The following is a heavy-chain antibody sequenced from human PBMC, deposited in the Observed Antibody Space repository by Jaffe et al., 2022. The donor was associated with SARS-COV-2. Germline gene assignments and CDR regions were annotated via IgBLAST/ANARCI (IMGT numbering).Heavy chain of an antibody. Sequence: EVQLVQSGAEVKKPGESLKISCKGSGYSFTSYWIGWVRQMPGKGLEWMGIIYPGDSDTRYSPSFQGQVTISADKSISTAYLQWSSLKASDTAMYYCARLRPYGDLGINYYYGMDVWGQGTTVTVSS. CDR1: GYSFTSYW. J-gene: IGHJ6*02. CDR2: IYPGDSDT. D-gene: IGHD4-17*01. CDR3: ARLRPYGDLGINYYYGMDV. V-gene: IGHV5-51*01.